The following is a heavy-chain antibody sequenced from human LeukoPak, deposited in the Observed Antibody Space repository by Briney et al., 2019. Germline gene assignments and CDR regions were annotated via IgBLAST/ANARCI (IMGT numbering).Heavy chain of an antibody. V-gene: IGHV3-23*01. CDR1: GFTFSSYA. J-gene: IGHJ4*02. Sequence: GGSLRLSFAASGFTFSSYAMSWVRQAPGKGLEWVSAISGSGGSTYYADSVKGRFTISRDNSKNTLYLQMNSLRAEDTAVYYCAKDVLRGYYYDSSGYPTLFDYWGQGTLVTVSS. D-gene: IGHD3-22*01. CDR2: ISGSGGST. CDR3: AKDVLRGYYYDSSGYPTLFDY.